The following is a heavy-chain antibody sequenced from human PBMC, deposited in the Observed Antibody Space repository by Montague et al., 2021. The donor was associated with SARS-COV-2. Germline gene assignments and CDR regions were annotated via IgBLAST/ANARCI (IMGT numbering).Heavy chain of an antibody. V-gene: IGHV4-38-2*02. D-gene: IGHD3-10*01. J-gene: IGHJ5*02. CDR3: ARDCYDYGSGSYQRWFDP. Sequence: SETLSLTCTVSGYSISSGYYWGWIRQPPGKGLEWIGSIYHSGSTYYNPSLKSRVTMSVDTSKNQFSLKLSSVTAADTAVYYCARDCYDYGSGSYQRWFDPWGQGTLVTVSS. CDR1: GYSISSGYY. CDR2: IYHSGST.